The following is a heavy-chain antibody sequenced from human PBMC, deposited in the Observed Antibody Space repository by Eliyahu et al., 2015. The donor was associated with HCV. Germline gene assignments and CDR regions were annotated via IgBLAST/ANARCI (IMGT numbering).Heavy chain of an antibody. Sequence: QLQLQESGPGLVKPSETLSLTCTVSGGSISSSSYYWGWIRQPPGKGLEWIGGIYYSGRTHYHPSLKSRVTISVDTSKNQFSLKLSSVTAADTAVYYCARHLSSGWYELDYWGQGTLVTVSS. J-gene: IGHJ4*02. D-gene: IGHD6-19*01. V-gene: IGHV4-39*01. CDR3: ARHLSSGWYELDY. CDR2: IYYSGRT. CDR1: GGSISSSSYY.